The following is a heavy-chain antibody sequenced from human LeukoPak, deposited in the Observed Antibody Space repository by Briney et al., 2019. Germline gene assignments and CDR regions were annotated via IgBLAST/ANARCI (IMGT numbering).Heavy chain of an antibody. D-gene: IGHD2-2*02. CDR2: IYSGGNT. J-gene: IGHJ3*02. CDR3: ASGLGYCSSTSCYRSPI. V-gene: IGHV3-53*01. Sequence: PGGSLRLSCAASGFAVSSNYMTWARQAPGKGLDWVSLIYSGGNTYYADSVKGRFTISRDNSKNTLYLRMNSLRAEDTAVYYCASGLGYCSSTSCYRSPIWGQGTMVTVSS. CDR1: GFAVSSNY.